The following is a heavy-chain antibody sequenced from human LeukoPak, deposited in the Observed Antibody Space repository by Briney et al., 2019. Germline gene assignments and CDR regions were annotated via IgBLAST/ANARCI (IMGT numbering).Heavy chain of an antibody. D-gene: IGHD3-22*01. V-gene: IGHV4-59*01. CDR1: GGSISSYY. J-gene: IGHJ6*02. CDR3: ARGLDYYDSSGYGYYYYYCMDV. Sequence: SETLSLTCTVSGGSISSYYWSWIRQPPGKGLEWIGYIYYSGSTNYNPSLKSRVTISVDTSKNQFSLKLSSVTAADTAVYYCARGLDYYDSSGYGYYYYYCMDVWGQGTTVTVSS. CDR2: IYYSGST.